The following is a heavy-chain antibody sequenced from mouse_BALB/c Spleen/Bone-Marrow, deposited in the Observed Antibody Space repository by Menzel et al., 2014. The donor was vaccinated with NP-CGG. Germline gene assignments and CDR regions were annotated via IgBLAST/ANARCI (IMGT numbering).Heavy chain of an antibody. D-gene: IGHD2-10*01. CDR2: INPSNGGT. CDR3: ARRSLLSDYYSMDY. J-gene: IGHJ4*01. V-gene: IGHV1S81*02. CDR1: GYTFTSYY. Sequence: VQLQQSEAELVKPGASVKLSCKASGYTFTSYYLYWVQQRPGQSLEWVGEINPSNGGTNFNERVTSKSSLTVDKSSSTEYMKLNSLTTEDSAVYYCARRSLLSDYYSMDYWGQGTSVTVSS.